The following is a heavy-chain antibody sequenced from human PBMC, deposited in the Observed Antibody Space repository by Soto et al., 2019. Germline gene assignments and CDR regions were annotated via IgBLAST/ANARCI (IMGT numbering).Heavy chain of an antibody. V-gene: IGHV3-30*18. Sequence: AGGSLRLSCAASGFTFSSYGMHWVRQAPGKGLEWVAVISYDGSNKYYADSVKGRFTISRDNSKNTLYLQMNSLRAEDTAVYYCAKWNGGFDYWGQGTLVTVSS. CDR1: GFTFSSYG. CDR2: ISYDGSNK. J-gene: IGHJ4*02. D-gene: IGHD3-16*01. CDR3: AKWNGGFDY.